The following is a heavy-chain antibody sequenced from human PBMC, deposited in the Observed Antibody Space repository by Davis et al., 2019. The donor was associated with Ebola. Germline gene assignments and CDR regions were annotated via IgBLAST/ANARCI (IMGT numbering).Heavy chain of an antibody. D-gene: IGHD2-15*01. CDR3: ARAAEGGRGHGSFDV. Sequence: GESLKISCAASGFTFRSHGMHWVRQTPGKGLEWVAFIRYVGVNTDYADSVKGRFTISRDNSKNTLYLQMTSLRSEDTAIYYCARAAEGGRGHGSFDVWGQGTMVTVSS. CDR1: GFTFRSHG. CDR2: IRYVGVNT. J-gene: IGHJ3*01. V-gene: IGHV3-30*02.